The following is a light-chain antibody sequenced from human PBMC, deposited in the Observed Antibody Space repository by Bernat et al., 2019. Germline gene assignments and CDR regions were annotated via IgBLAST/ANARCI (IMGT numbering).Light chain of an antibody. Sequence: EIVLTQSPGTLSLSPGERATLSCRASQSVSSSYLAWYQQKPGQAPRSLIYGASSRATRIPDRFSDSGSGTDFTLTISRLEPEDFAVYYCQQYGSSPITFGQGTRLEIK. V-gene: IGKV3-20*01. CDR3: QQYGSSPIT. CDR2: GAS. CDR1: QSVSSSY. J-gene: IGKJ5*01.